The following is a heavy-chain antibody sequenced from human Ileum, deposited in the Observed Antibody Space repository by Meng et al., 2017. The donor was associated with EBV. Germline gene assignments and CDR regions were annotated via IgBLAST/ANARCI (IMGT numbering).Heavy chain of an antibody. CDR2: IYWDDDK. D-gene: IGHD5-24*01. CDR3: AHSDPLEMATCFDY. Sequence: TFKESVPTLGNPTQTLPLTCTFSGFSLSTSGLGVGWIRQPPGKALEWLALIYWDDDKRYSPSLKSRLTITKDTSKNQVVLTMTNMDPVDTATYYCAHSDPLEMATCFDYWGQGTLVTVSS. V-gene: IGHV2-5*02. CDR1: GFSLSTSGLG. J-gene: IGHJ4*02.